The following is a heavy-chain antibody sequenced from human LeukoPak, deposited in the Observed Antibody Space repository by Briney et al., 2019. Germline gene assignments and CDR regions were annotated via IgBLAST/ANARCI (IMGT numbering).Heavy chain of an antibody. V-gene: IGHV3-23*01. Sequence: GGSLRLSCAASGFTFRSYAMSWVRQAPGKGREWVSAISGSGGSTYYADSVKGRFTISRDNSKNTLYLQMNSLRAEGTAVYYCAKTITGTTNDAFDIWGQGTMVTVSS. CDR2: ISGSGGST. CDR3: AKTITGTTNDAFDI. CDR1: GFTFRSYA. J-gene: IGHJ3*02. D-gene: IGHD1-20*01.